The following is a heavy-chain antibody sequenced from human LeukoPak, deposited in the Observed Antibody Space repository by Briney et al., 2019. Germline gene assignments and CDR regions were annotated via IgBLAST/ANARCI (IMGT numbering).Heavy chain of an antibody. J-gene: IGHJ4*02. CDR2: INAGNGNT. CDR1: GYTFTSYA. CDR3: ARSPRWGAAGTRVGFDY. D-gene: IGHD6-13*01. Sequence: GASVKVSCKASGYTFTSYAMHWVRQAPGQRLEWMGWINAGNGNTKYSQKFQGRVTIARDTSASTAYMELSSLRSEDTAVYYCARSPRWGAAGTRVGFDYWGQGTLVTVSS. V-gene: IGHV1-3*01.